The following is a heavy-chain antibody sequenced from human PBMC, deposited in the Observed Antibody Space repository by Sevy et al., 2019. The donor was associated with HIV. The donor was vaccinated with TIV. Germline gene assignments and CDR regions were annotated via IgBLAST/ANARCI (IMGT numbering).Heavy chain of an antibody. V-gene: IGHV5-51*01. CDR3: ERRILGYCSGGSYYGTKDYGMDV. CDR2: IYPGDSDT. Sequence: GESLKISCKGSGYSFTSYWIGWVRQMPGKGLEWMGIIYPGDSDTRYSPSFQVQVTISADKSISTAYLQLSSLKASDTAMYYCERRILGYCSGGSYYGTKDYGMDVWGQGTTVTVSS. J-gene: IGHJ6*02. D-gene: IGHD2-15*01. CDR1: GYSFTSYW.